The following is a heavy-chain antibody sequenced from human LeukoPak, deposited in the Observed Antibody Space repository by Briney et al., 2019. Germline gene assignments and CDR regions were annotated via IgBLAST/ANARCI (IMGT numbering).Heavy chain of an antibody. CDR3: AREGMRGYSYGFDAFDI. CDR2: IYYSGST. V-gene: IGHV4-59*01. D-gene: IGHD5-18*01. CDR1: GGSISSYY. J-gene: IGHJ3*02. Sequence: SETLSLTCTVSGGSISSYYWSWIRQPPGKGLEWIGYIYYSGSTNYNPSLKSRVTISVDTSKNQFSLKLSSVTAADTAVYYCAREGMRGYSYGFDAFDIWGQGTMVTVSS.